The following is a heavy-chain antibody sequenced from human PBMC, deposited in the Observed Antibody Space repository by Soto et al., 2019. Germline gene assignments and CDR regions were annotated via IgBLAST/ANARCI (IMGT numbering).Heavy chain of an antibody. CDR3: ARDPGIAAPPPSD. V-gene: IGHV1-69*04. J-gene: IGHJ4*02. Sequence: SVKVSCKASGGTFSSYTISWVRQAPGQGLEWMGRIIPILGIANYAQKFQGRVTITADKSTSTAYMELSSLRSEDTAVYYCARDPGIAAPPPSDWGQGTLVTVSS. CDR1: GGTFSSYT. D-gene: IGHD6-6*01. CDR2: IIPILGIA.